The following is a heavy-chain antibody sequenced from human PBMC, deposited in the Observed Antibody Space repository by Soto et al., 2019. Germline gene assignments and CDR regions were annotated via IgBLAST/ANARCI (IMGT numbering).Heavy chain of an antibody. CDR1: GFTFSSYW. CDR2: INSDGSST. J-gene: IGHJ6*02. D-gene: IGHD2-15*01. V-gene: IGHV3-74*01. Sequence: GGSLRLSCAASGFTFSSYWMHWVRQGPGKGLVWVSHINSDGSSTTYADSVKGRFTISRDNAKNTLYLQMNSLRAEDTALYFCAKDGTTGGQHYYGMDVWGQGTTVTVSS. CDR3: AKDGTTGGQHYYGMDV.